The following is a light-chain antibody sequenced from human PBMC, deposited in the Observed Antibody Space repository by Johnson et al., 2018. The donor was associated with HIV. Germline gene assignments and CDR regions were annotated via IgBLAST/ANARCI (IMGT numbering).Light chain of an antibody. J-gene: IGLJ1*01. V-gene: IGLV1-51*01. CDR2: DNN. CDR3: GTWGGV. CDR1: ISNIGNNY. Sequence: QAVLTQPPSVSAAPGQKVTISCSGNISNIGNNYVSWYQRLPGTAPKLLIYDNNTRPSGIPDRFSGPKSGPSATLGITGLQTGDEADYYCGTWGGVFGTGTKVTVL.